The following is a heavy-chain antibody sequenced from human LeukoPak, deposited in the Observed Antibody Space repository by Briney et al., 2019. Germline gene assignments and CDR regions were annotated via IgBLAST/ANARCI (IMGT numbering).Heavy chain of an antibody. CDR3: ARDHTEYNSNWDFIFDP. J-gene: IGHJ5*02. Sequence: GGSLRLSCTASGFTFNYYDMNWIRQAPGKGLEWVSSISSTSSYIHYADSVKGRFSISRDNAKNSLYLQMNSLRVEDTAVYYCARDHTEYNSNWDFIFDPWGQGTLVTVSS. D-gene: IGHD6-13*01. CDR2: ISSTSSYI. V-gene: IGHV3-21*01. CDR1: GFTFNYYD.